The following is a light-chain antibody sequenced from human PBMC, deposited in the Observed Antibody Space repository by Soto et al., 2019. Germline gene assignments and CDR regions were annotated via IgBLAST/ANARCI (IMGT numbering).Light chain of an antibody. CDR1: SSDVGGYKY. CDR2: DVS. J-gene: IGLJ2*01. CDR3: CSYAGSYTVL. Sequence: QSVLTQPRSVSGSPGQSVTISCTGTSSDVGGYKYVSWYQQHPGKVPNLIIYDVSERPSGVPDRFSGSKSGNTASLSISGLQAEDEDDYYCCSYAGSYTVLFGGGTKLTVL. V-gene: IGLV2-11*01.